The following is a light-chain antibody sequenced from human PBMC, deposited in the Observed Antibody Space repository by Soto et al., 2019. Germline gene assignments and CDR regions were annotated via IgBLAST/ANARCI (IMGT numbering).Light chain of an antibody. J-gene: IGLJ2*01. CDR1: SGHSSYA. CDR3: KTWGTGIVV. Sequence: QPVLTQSPSASASLGASVKLTCTLSSGHSSYAIAWHQQQPEKGPRYLMNLNSDGSHSKGDGIPDCFSGSSSGAERYLTISSLQSEDEADYYCKTWGTGIVVFGGGTKLTVL. V-gene: IGLV4-69*01. CDR2: LNSDGSH.